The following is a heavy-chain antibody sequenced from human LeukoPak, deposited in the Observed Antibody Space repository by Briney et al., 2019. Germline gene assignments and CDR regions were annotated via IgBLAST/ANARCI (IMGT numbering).Heavy chain of an antibody. CDR2: IHTSGST. CDR3: ANSYDGKIVPFDN. Sequence: SETLSLTCTVPDGSISNSVWNWVRQPPGKGLEWIAYIHTSGSTNYNPAFKSGVTLSVDTSKSQFSLRLNSVTASDTAVYYCANSYDGKIVPFDNWGQGTLVTVSS. V-gene: IGHV4-4*09. CDR1: DGSISNSV. J-gene: IGHJ4*02. D-gene: IGHD4-23*01.